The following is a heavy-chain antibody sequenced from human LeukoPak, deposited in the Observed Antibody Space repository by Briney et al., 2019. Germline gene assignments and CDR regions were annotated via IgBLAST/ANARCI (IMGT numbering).Heavy chain of an antibody. D-gene: IGHD3-16*01. CDR3: ARGPGVWDAFDI. CDR1: GGSFSGYY. CDR2: INHNGGT. Sequence: SETLSLTCAVYGGSFSGYYWSWIRQPPGKGLEWIGEINHNGGTNYNPSLKSRVTISVDTSKNQFSLKLSSVTAADTAVYYCARGPGVWDAFDIWGQGTMVTVSS. J-gene: IGHJ3*02. V-gene: IGHV4-34*01.